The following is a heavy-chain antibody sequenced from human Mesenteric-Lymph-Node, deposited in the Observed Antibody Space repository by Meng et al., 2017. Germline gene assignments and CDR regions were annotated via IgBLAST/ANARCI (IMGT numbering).Heavy chain of an antibody. V-gene: IGHV4-39*07. CDR3: ARAHRWGQWLVRHSYYFDY. CDR1: GGSISSSSYY. Sequence: SETLSLTCTVSGGSISSSSYYWGWIRQPPGKGLEWIGSIYYSGSTYYNPSLKSRVTISVDTSKNQFSLKLSSVTAADTAVYYCARAHRWGQWLVRHSYYFDYWGQGTLVTVSS. J-gene: IGHJ4*02. D-gene: IGHD6-19*01. CDR2: IYYSGST.